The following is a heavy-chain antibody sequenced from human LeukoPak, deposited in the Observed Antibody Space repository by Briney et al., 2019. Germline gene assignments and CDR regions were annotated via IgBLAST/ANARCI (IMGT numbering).Heavy chain of an antibody. J-gene: IGHJ4*02. D-gene: IGHD3-10*01. CDR3: ARDLKHYGSGSYYGFDY. CDR2: INHSGST. Sequence: SETLSLTCAVYGGSFSGYYWSWIRQPPGKGLEWIGEINHSGSTNYNPSLKSRVTISVDTSKNQFSLKLSSVTAADTAVYYCARDLKHYGSGSYYGFDYWGQGTLVTVSS. CDR1: GGSFSGYY. V-gene: IGHV4-34*01.